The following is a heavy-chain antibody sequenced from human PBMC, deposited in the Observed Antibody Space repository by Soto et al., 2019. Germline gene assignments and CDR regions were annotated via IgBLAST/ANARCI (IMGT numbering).Heavy chain of an antibody. CDR3: AKPAPAPDMIVVWFDY. Sequence: GSLRLSCATSGFTFSSYAMSRVRQAPGKGLGWVSAISGSGGSTYYADSVKGRFTISRDNSKNTLYLQMNSLRAEDTAVYYCAKPAPAPDMIVVWFDYWGQGTLVTVSS. CDR2: ISGSGGST. CDR1: GFTFSSYA. J-gene: IGHJ4*02. D-gene: IGHD3-22*01. V-gene: IGHV3-23*01.